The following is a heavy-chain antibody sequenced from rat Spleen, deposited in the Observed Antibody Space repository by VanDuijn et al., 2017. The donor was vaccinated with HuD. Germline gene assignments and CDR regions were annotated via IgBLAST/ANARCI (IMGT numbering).Heavy chain of an antibody. CDR3: TRAPYD. CDR1: GFTFSGFY. D-gene: IGHD2-3*01. J-gene: IGHJ2*01. Sequence: EGQLVESGGGLVQPGGSLKLSCAASGFTFSGFYMAWVRQAPKKGLEWIASITYDGSSTYYVDSVKGRFTISRDNARSTLYLQLNSLRSEDTATYYCTRAPYDWGQGVMVTVSS. V-gene: IGHV5-22*01. CDR2: ITYDGSST.